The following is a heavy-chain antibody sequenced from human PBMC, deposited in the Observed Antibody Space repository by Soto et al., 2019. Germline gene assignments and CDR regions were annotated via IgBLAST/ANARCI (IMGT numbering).Heavy chain of an antibody. D-gene: IGHD6-19*01. CDR1: GYTFTSYA. V-gene: IGHV1-3*05. J-gene: IGHJ4*02. CDR3: ARVSGWYFPDY. CDR2: INAGNGNT. Sequence: QVRLVQSGAEEKKPGASVKVSCKASGYTFTSYAMHWVRQAPGQRLEWMGWINAGNGNTKYSQKFQGRVTFTRDTSASTAYMELSSLRSEVTAVYYCARVSGWYFPDYWGQGTLVTVSS.